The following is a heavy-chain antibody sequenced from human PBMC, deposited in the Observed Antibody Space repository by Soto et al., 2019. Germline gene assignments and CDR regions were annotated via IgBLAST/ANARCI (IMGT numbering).Heavy chain of an antibody. J-gene: IGHJ5*02. V-gene: IGHV4-59*12. CDR2: IYYSGST. CDR3: ARVPSP. Sequence: SETLSLTCSVSGGSISGYYWSWIRQTPEKGLEWIGYIYYSGSTNYNPSLKSRVTMLIDMSKNQFSLKLSSVTAADTAVYYCARVPSPWGQGTLVTVSS. CDR1: GGSISGYY.